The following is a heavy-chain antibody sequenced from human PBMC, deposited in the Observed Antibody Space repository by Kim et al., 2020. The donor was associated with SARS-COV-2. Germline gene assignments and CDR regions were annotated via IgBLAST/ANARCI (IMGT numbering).Heavy chain of an antibody. V-gene: IGHV3-11*05. D-gene: IGHD3-10*01. CDR1: GFTFSDYY. CDR2: ISSSSSYT. CDR3: ARDGYYGSGSYLRH. Sequence: GGSLRLSCAASGFTFSDYYMSWIRQAPGKGLEWVSYISSSSSYTNYADSVKGRFTISRDNAKNSLYLQMNSLRAEDTAVYYCARDGYYGSGSYLRHWGQGTLVTVSS. J-gene: IGHJ4*02.